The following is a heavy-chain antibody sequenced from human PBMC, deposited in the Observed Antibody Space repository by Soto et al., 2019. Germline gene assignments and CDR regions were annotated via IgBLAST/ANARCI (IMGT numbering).Heavy chain of an antibody. CDR3: ARDLWGYCGTDCYPLDV. CDR2: MYNTGST. D-gene: IGHD2-21*02. CDR1: GGSISRYY. J-gene: IGHJ6*02. Sequence: QVQLQESGPGLVKPSETLSLTCTVSGGSISRYYWSWIRQPPGKGLEWIGYMYNTGSTVYNPPFNSRVTLSVDTSKNQFSLKLNSVTAADTAVYYCARDLWGYCGTDCYPLDVWGQGTTVTVSS. V-gene: IGHV4-59*01.